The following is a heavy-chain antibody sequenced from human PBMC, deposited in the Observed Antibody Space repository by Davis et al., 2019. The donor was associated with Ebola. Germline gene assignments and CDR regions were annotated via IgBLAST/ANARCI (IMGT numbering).Heavy chain of an antibody. J-gene: IGHJ6*02. D-gene: IGHD4-23*01. V-gene: IGHV1-69*13. Sequence: SVKVSCKASGGTFSSYAISWVRQAPGQGLEWMGGIIPIFGTANYAQKFQGRVTITADESTSTAYMELSSLRSEDTAVYYCARDDGGNSYYYYGMDVWGQGTTVTVSS. CDR3: ARDDGGNSYYYYGMDV. CDR1: GGTFSSYA. CDR2: IIPIFGTA.